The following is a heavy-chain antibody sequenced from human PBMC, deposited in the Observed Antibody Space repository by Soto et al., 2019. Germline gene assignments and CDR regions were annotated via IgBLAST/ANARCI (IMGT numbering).Heavy chain of an antibody. V-gene: IGHV2-5*01. CDR2: IYWNEDK. CDR1: GFSLNTPGAG. D-gene: IGHD4-17*01. J-gene: IGHJ5*02. Sequence: SGATLGNPTQTLTLTFTFSGFSLNTPGAGVGWIRQPPGKALEWLALIYWNEDKRFSPSLKSKLTITKDTSRNQVVLRMTNMDPVDTATYYCAHRGYGDYPRDNWFDPWGQGTLVTVSS. CDR3: AHRGYGDYPRDNWFDP.